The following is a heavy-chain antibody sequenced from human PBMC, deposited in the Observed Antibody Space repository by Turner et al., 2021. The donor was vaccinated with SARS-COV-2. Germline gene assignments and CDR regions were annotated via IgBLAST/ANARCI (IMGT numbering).Heavy chain of an antibody. CDR1: GFTFGNYG. Sequence: EVQLVESGGGLVQPGRSLRFSCTASGFTFGNYGMSWFRQAPGKGLEWVSFIRSKSYGGTTEYAASVKGRFTISRDDSKSIAYLQMNSLKTEDTAVYYCTGGIAGDSWGQGTLVTVSS. CDR3: TGGIAGDS. D-gene: IGHD6-13*01. J-gene: IGHJ4*02. CDR2: IRSKSYGGTT. V-gene: IGHV3-49*03.